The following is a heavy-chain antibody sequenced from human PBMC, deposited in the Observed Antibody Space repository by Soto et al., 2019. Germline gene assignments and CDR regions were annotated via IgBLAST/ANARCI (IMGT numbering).Heavy chain of an antibody. CDR1: GFTFSSYA. V-gene: IGHV3-23*01. Sequence: GGSLRLSCAASGFTFSSYAMSWVRQAPGKGLEWVSAISGSGGSTYYADSVKGRFTISRDNSKSTLYLQMNSLRAEDTAVYYCAKDPYSSGWYRRYYYMDVWGKGTTVTVSS. J-gene: IGHJ6*03. CDR3: AKDPYSSGWYRRYYYMDV. CDR2: ISGSGGST. D-gene: IGHD6-19*01.